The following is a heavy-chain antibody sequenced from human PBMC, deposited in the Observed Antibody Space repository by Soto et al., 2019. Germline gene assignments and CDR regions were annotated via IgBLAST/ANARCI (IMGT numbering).Heavy chain of an antibody. Sequence: QVQLVQSGAEVKKPGASVKVSCKASGYTFTNYGISWVRQAPGQGLEWMGWISGYNGNTNSTQKGQGRVTMTTDTSTRPAYMELRSLGSDDTAVYYCARGSTGTFDIWGQGTMVTVSS. CDR1: GYTFTNYG. V-gene: IGHV1-18*01. D-gene: IGHD2-2*01. CDR2: ISGYNGNT. CDR3: ARGSTGTFDI. J-gene: IGHJ3*02.